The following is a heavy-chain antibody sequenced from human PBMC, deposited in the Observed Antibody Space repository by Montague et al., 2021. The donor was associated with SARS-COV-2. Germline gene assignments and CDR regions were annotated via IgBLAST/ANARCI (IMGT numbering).Heavy chain of an antibody. Sequence: SETLSLTCTVSGGSISRYSWSWIRQPPGKGLEWLGYIFNNGSTNYNPSLRGRVTISVDTSKNQFSLKLSAVAAADTAVYYCARVGRGSSGYEVAFDNWGQGTMVTVSS. J-gene: IGHJ3*02. V-gene: IGHV4-59*01. CDR3: ARVGRGSSGYEVAFDN. CDR2: IFNNGST. D-gene: IGHD6-13*01. CDR1: GGSISRYS.